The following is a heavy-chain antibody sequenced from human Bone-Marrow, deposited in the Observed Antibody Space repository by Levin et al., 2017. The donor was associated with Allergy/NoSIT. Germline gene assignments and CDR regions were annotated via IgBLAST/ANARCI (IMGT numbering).Heavy chain of an antibody. V-gene: IGHV3-33*01. CDR1: GFTFSSYG. CDR3: AREDDYGDYRWFDP. CDR2: IWYDGSNK. D-gene: IGHD4-17*01. Sequence: LSLTCAASGFTFSSYGMHWVRQAPGKGLEWVAVIWYDGSNKYYADSVKGRFTISRDNSKNTLYLQMNSLRPEDTAVYYCAREDDYGDYRWFDPWGQGTLVTVSS. J-gene: IGHJ5*02.